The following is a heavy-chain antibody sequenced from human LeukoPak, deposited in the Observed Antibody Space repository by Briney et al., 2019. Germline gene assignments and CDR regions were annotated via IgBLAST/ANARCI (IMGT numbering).Heavy chain of an antibody. V-gene: IGHV3-7*01. D-gene: IGHD4-17*01. Sequence: GGSLRLSCAGSGFTFSSHWMGWVRQAPGKGLEWLANIKEDGHEKYYVDSVQGRFTISRDNAKNSLFLQMDSLRAEVTAVYFCARHGYYVFDYWGQGTLVTVSS. CDR2: IKEDGHEK. CDR3: ARHGYYVFDY. CDR1: GFTFSSHW. J-gene: IGHJ4*02.